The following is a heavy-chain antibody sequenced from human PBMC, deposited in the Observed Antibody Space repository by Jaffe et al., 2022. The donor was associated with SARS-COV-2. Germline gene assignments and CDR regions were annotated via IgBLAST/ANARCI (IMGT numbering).Heavy chain of an antibody. Sequence: QVQLQESGPGLVKPSETLSLTCTVSGGSISSYYWSWIRQPPGKGLEWIGYIYYSGSTNYNPSLKSRVTISVDTSKNQFSLKLSSVTAADTAVYYCARESISSSPPFYYYYYGMDVWGQGTTVTVSS. J-gene: IGHJ6*02. D-gene: IGHD6-6*01. CDR3: ARESISSSPPFYYYYYGMDV. V-gene: IGHV4-59*01. CDR1: GGSISSYY. CDR2: IYYSGST.